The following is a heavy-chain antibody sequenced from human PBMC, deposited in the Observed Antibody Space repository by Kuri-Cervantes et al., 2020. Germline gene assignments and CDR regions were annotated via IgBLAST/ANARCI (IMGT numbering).Heavy chain of an antibody. V-gene: IGHV4-39*01. D-gene: IGHD1-1*01. CDR1: GGSISSSSYY. CDR3: ARPNNWNDPFDY. Sequence: GSPRLSCTVSGGSISSSSYYWGWIRQPPGKGLEWIGSIYYSGSTYYNPSLKSRVTISVDTSKNQFSLKLSSVTAADTAVYYCARPNNWNDPFDYWGQGTLVTVSS. CDR2: IYYSGST. J-gene: IGHJ4*01.